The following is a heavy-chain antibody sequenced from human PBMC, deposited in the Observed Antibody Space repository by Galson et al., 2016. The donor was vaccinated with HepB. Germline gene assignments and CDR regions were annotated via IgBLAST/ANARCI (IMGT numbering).Heavy chain of an antibody. J-gene: IGHJ3*01. V-gene: IGHV3-30*18. CDR3: AKGAYGDYGGDACDF. D-gene: IGHD4-17*01. Sequence: SLRLSCAASGFTFSSAGMHWVRQAPGKGLEWVAVVSYDGSHQYYADSVKGRFTISRDNSENTVYLRMNSLRAEDTAVYYCAKGAYGDYGGDACDFWGQGAMVTVSS. CDR2: VSYDGSHQ. CDR1: GFTFSSAG.